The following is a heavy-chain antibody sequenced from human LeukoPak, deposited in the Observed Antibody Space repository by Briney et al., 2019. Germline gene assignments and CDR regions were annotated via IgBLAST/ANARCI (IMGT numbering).Heavy chain of an antibody. J-gene: IGHJ3*02. CDR3: ATSLRIVPAAIGDAFDI. Sequence: GESLKISCKGSGYSFTSYWIGWVRQMPGKGLEWMGIIYPGDSDTRYSPSFQGQVTISADKSISTAYLQWSSLKASDTAMYYCATSLRIVPAAIGDAFDIWGQGTMVTVSS. D-gene: IGHD2-2*01. CDR2: IYPGDSDT. CDR1: GYSFTSYW. V-gene: IGHV5-51*01.